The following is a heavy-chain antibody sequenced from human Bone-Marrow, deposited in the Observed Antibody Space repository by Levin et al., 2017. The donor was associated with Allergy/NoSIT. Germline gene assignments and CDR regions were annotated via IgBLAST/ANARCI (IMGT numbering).Heavy chain of an antibody. CDR3: ARDLIIPPYNWFDP. D-gene: IGHD3-10*01. J-gene: IGHJ5*02. V-gene: IGHV4-4*07. Sequence: SQTLSLTCTVSGGSISNHYWSWIRQPAGKGLEWIGLISTSGTTNYNPSLKSRLTMSVDASKNQFSLKLISVTAADTAVYYCARDLIIPPYNWFDPWGQGTLVTVSA. CDR1: GGSISNHY. CDR2: ISTSGTT.